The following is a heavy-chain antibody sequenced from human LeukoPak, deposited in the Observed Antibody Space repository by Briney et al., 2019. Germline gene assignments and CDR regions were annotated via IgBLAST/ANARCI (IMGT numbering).Heavy chain of an antibody. D-gene: IGHD3-9*01. CDR2: IRYDGSNK. Sequence: GGSLRLSCAASGFTFSSYGMHWVRQAPGKGLEWVAFIRYDGSNKYYADSVKGRFTISRDNSKNTLYLQMNSLRAEDTAVYYCAKVGRYFDWSRSSLDYWGQGTLVTVSS. J-gene: IGHJ4*02. CDR1: GFTFSSYG. V-gene: IGHV3-30*02. CDR3: AKVGRYFDWSRSSLDY.